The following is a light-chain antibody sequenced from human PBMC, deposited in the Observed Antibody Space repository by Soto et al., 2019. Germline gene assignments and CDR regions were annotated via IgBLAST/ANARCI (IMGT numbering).Light chain of an antibody. CDR1: QSLLLSNGYNY. CDR2: LGS. V-gene: IGKV2-28*01. Sequence: DIEMTQSPLSLPVTPGESASISCRASQSLLLSNGYNYVDWYLQKPGQPPQLLIYLGSNRAPGVPDRFSCSGSGTEFTLKISRVEAEDVGVFYCMQGVQTPRTFGQGTKVEIK. CDR3: MQGVQTPRT. J-gene: IGKJ1*01.